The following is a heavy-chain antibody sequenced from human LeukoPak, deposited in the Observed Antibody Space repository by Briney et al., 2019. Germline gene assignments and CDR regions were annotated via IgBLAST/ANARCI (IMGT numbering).Heavy chain of an antibody. Sequence: PGGSLRLSCAASGFAFSRFAMGWVRQSPGKGLEWLSNINGGGNTTFYADSVKGRFTISRDNSKNTLYLHMDSLRPDDTAIYYCTKELHVAVAVADYYYFYMDVWGRGTAVTVSS. CDR3: TKELHVAVAVADYYYFYMDV. CDR1: GFAFSRFA. D-gene: IGHD6-19*01. V-gene: IGHV3-23*01. CDR2: INGGGNTT. J-gene: IGHJ6*03.